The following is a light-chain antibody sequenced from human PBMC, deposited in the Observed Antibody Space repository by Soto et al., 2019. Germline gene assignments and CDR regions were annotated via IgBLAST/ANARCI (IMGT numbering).Light chain of an antibody. CDR3: QQYNNWPPIT. CDR1: QSISNN. V-gene: IGKV3-15*01. CDR2: GAS. J-gene: IGKJ5*01. Sequence: EIVMTQSPATLSVSPGETVTLSCRASQSISNNLAWYRQKPGQAPRLLIFGASTRATGIPARFSGSGSGTEFTLTISSLESEDSAVYYCQQYNNWPPITFGRGTRLEIK.